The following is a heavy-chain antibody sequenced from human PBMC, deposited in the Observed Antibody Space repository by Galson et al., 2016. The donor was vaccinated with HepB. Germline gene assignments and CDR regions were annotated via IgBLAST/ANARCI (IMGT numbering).Heavy chain of an antibody. CDR1: GFTFSSYE. J-gene: IGHJ5*02. CDR2: ISSSGSSI. D-gene: IGHD6-13*01. Sequence: SLRLSCAASGFTFSSYEMNWVRQAPGKGLEWVSYISSSGSSIYYADSVKGRFTISRDNAKYSLYLQMNSLRAEDTALYYCAREESSSWWDWLDPWGQGILVIVSS. CDR3: AREESSSWWDWLDP. V-gene: IGHV3-48*03.